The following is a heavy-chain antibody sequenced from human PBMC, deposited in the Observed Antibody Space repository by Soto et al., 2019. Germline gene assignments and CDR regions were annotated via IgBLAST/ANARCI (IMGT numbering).Heavy chain of an antibody. D-gene: IGHD3-9*01. Sequence: SETLSLTCTVSGGSISSYYWSWIRQPPGKGLEWIGYIYYSGSTNYNPSLKSRVTISVDTSKNQFSLKLSSVTAADTAVYYCARGGTYYDILTGTIYYYGMDVWGQGTTVTVSS. CDR1: GGSISSYY. CDR2: IYYSGST. J-gene: IGHJ6*02. V-gene: IGHV4-59*01. CDR3: ARGGTYYDILTGTIYYYGMDV.